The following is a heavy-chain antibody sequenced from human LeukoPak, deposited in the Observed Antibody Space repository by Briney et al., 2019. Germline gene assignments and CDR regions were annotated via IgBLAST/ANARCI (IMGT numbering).Heavy chain of an antibody. Sequence: GGSLRLSCAASGLTVSSNYMSWVRQTPEKGLEWVSSISSSSSYIYYADSVKGRFTISRDNAKNSLYLQMNSLRAEDTAVYYCARESLGDYYDSSGYYFDYWGQGTLVTVSS. D-gene: IGHD3-22*01. CDR1: GLTVSSNY. CDR2: ISSSSSYI. V-gene: IGHV3-21*01. J-gene: IGHJ4*02. CDR3: ARESLGDYYDSSGYYFDY.